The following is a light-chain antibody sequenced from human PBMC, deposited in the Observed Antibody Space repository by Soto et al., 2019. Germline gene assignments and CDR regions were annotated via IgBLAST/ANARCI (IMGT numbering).Light chain of an antibody. CDR1: QSISTY. V-gene: IGKV1-6*01. J-gene: IGKJ1*01. CDR2: AAS. CDR3: LQDYNYPRT. Sequence: IQMTQSPSSLSASVGDTVTITCRASQSISTYLNWYQQKPGKAPKLLIYAASSLQSGVPSRFSGSGSGTDFTLTISSLQPEDFATYYCLQDYNYPRTFGQGTKVDIK.